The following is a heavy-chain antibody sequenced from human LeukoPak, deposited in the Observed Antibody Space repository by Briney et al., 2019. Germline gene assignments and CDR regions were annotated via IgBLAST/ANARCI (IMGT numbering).Heavy chain of an antibody. Sequence: GGSLRLSCAASGFTFSSYAMHWVRQAPGKGLEWVAVISYDGSNKYYADSVKGRFTISRDNSKNTLYLQMNSLRAEDTAVYYCARDWLAAAGTDDYWGQGTLVTVSS. CDR1: GFTFSSYA. CDR2: ISYDGSNK. CDR3: ARDWLAAAGTDDY. V-gene: IGHV3-30-3*01. J-gene: IGHJ4*02. D-gene: IGHD6-13*01.